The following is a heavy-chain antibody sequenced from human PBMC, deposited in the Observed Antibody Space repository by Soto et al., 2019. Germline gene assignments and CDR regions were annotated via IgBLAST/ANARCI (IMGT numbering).Heavy chain of an antibody. CDR1: GGTFSSYA. CDR3: ALRYGAGSNYYYYGMDV. J-gene: IGHJ6*02. V-gene: IGHV1-69*12. CDR2: IIPIFGTA. D-gene: IGHD3-10*01. Sequence: QVQLVQSGAEVKKPGSSVKVSCKASGGTFSSYAISWVRQAPGQGLEWMGGIIPIFGTADYAQKFQGRVTITADESTSTAYMELSSMRSEDTAVYYCALRYGAGSNYYYYGMDVWGQGTTVTVSS.